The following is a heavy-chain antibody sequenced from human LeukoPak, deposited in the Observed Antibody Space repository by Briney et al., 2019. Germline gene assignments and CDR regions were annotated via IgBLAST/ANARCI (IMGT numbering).Heavy chain of an antibody. CDR3: ATLRIAAAGMISD. Sequence: GGSLRLSCAASGFTFSSYAMSWVRQAPGKGLEWVSAISGSGGSTYYADSVKGRFTISRDNSKNTLYLQMNSLRAEDTAAYYCATLRIAAAGMISDWGQGTLVTVSS. CDR1: GFTFSSYA. V-gene: IGHV3-23*01. J-gene: IGHJ4*02. CDR2: ISGSGGST. D-gene: IGHD6-13*01.